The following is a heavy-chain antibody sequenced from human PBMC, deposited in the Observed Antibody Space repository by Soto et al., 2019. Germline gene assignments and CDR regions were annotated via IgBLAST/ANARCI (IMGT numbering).Heavy chain of an antibody. CDR3: AKDWLARDTNDY. D-gene: IGHD3-10*01. J-gene: IGHJ4*02. Sequence: GGSLRLSCAASGFTFSSYGMHWVRQAPGKGLEWVAVISYDGSNKYYADSVKGRFTISRDNSKNTLYLQMNSLRAEDTAVYYCAKDWLARDTNDYWGQGTLVTVSS. CDR1: GFTFSSYG. V-gene: IGHV3-30*18. CDR2: ISYDGSNK.